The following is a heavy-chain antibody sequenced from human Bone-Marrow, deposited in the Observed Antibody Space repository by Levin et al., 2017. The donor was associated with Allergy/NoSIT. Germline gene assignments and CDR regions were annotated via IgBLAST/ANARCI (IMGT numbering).Heavy chain of an antibody. CDR3: TTERFYFDSNVYYYVGYFDY. J-gene: IGHJ4*02. D-gene: IGHD3-22*01. CDR2: IKSKTDGGTT. Sequence: GGSLRLSCTASGFTFSNAWMSWVRQAPGKGLEWVGRIKSKTDGGTTDYAAPVKGRFTISRDDSKNTLYLQMHSLTTEDRAVYYCTTERFYFDSNVYYYVGYFDYWGQGALVTVSS. V-gene: IGHV3-15*01. CDR1: GFTFSNAW.